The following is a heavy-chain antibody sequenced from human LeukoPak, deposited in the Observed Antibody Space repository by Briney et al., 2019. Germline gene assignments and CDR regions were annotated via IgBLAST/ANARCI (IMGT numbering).Heavy chain of an antibody. Sequence: PSETLSLTCTVSGGSISSYYWGWIRQPPGKGLEWIGTIYSSGNTYYNPSLKSRVTISVDTSKNQFSLKLSSVTAADTAVYYCARRIVGATTRYFDYWGQGTLVTVSS. CDR1: GGSISSYY. D-gene: IGHD1-26*01. CDR3: ARRIVGATTRYFDY. V-gene: IGHV4-39*01. CDR2: IYSSGNT. J-gene: IGHJ4*02.